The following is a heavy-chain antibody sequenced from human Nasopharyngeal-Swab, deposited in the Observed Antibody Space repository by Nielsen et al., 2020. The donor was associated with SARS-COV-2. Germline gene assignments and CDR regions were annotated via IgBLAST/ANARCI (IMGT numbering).Heavy chain of an antibody. CDR1: GGSISSGYY. Sequence: SETLSLTCTVSGGSISSGYYWSWIRQPPGKGLEWIGEINHSGSTNYNPSLKSRVTISVDTSKNQFSLKLGSVTAADTAVYYCARGHNCSGGSCYSSGYYFDYWGQGTLVTVSS. J-gene: IGHJ4*02. V-gene: IGHV4-34*01. D-gene: IGHD2-15*01. CDR2: INHSGST. CDR3: ARGHNCSGGSCYSSGYYFDY.